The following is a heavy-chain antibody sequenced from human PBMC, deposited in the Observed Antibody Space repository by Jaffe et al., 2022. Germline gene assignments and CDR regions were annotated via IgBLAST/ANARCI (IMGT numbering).Heavy chain of an antibody. Sequence: EVQLVESGGGLVQPGGSLRLSCAASGFTFSSYWMHWVRQAPGKGLVWVSRINSDGSSTSYADSVKGRFTISRDNAKNTLYLQMNSLRAEDTAVYYCARGDYDFWSGYLPSPIWGQGTMVTVSS. CDR1: GFTFSSYW. CDR2: INSDGSST. D-gene: IGHD3-3*01. J-gene: IGHJ3*02. CDR3: ARGDYDFWSGYLPSPI. V-gene: IGHV3-74*01.